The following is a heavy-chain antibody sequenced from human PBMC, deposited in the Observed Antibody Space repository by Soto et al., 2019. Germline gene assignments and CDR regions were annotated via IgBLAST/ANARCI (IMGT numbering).Heavy chain of an antibody. CDR2: ISAYNGNT. CDR3: ARSGQQLKHDY. V-gene: IGHV1-18*01. CDR1: GYTLTSNV. Sequence: QVQLVQSGAEVKKPGASVKVSCRASGYTLTSNVTSWGRQAPGQGLEWMGWISAYNGNTNYAQKLQGRVTMTTDTSTSTAYMELRSLRSDDTAVYYCARSGQQLKHDYWGQGTLVTVSS. D-gene: IGHD6-13*01. J-gene: IGHJ4*02.